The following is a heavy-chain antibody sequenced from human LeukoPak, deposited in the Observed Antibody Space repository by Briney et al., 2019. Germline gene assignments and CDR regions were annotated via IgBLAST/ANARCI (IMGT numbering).Heavy chain of an antibody. CDR3: ARGVARDYFDY. V-gene: IGHV3-48*04. CDR1: GFTFSSYS. Sequence: PGGSLRLSCAASGFTFSSYSMNWVRQAPGKGLEWVSYISSSSSTIYYADSVKGRFTISRDNAKNSLYLQMNSLRAEDTAVYYCARGVARDYFDYWGQGTLVTVSS. D-gene: IGHD3-3*01. J-gene: IGHJ4*02. CDR2: ISSSSSTI.